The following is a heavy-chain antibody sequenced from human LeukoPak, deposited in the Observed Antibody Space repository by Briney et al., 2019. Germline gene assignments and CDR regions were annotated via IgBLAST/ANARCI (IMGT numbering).Heavy chain of an antibody. CDR1: GLTFSAYG. V-gene: IGHV3-30*02. J-gene: IGHJ5*02. CDR2: IQNDGNDK. Sequence: GGSLRLSCAASGLTFSAYGMHWVRQAPGKGLEWVAFIQNDGNDKYYADSVKGRFTISKDNSKNTVDLQMNGLRAEDTAVYYCARAVTWIDPWGQGTLVIVYS. CDR3: ARAVTWIDP.